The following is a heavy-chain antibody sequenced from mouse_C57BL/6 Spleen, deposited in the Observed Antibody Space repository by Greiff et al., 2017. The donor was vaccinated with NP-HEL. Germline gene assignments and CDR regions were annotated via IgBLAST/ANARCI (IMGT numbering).Heavy chain of an antibody. CDR2: INPNNGGT. J-gene: IGHJ4*01. V-gene: IGHV1-18*01. D-gene: IGHD3-1*01. Sequence: EVQLVESGPELVKPGASVKIPCKASGYTFTDYNMDWVKQSHGKSLEWIGAINPNNGGTIYNQKFKGKATLTVDKSSSTAYMELRSLTSEDTAGYYCGRRVGAMDYWGQGTSVTVSS. CDR3: GRRVGAMDY. CDR1: GYTFTDYN.